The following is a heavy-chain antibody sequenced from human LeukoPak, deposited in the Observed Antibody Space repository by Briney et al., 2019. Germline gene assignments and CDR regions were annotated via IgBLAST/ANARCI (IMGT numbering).Heavy chain of an antibody. CDR2: IYYSGST. CDR3: ATRPYCSSTSCSSV. J-gene: IGHJ4*02. CDR1: GGSISSGDYY. V-gene: IGHV4-30-4*01. D-gene: IGHD2-2*01. Sequence: SETLSLTCTVSGGSISSGDYYWSWIRQPPGKGLEWIGYIYYSGSTYYNPSLKSRVTISVDTSKNQFSLKLSSVTAADTAVYYCATRPYCSSTSCSSVWGQGTLVTVSS.